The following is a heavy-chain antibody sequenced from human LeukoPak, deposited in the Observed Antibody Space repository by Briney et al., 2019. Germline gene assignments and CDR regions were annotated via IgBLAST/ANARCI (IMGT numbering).Heavy chain of an antibody. Sequence: PGGSLRLSCAASGFTFSTYAVTWVRQAPGKGLEWVSIITRSGGKYYADSVKGRFTISRDNPKNTLYLQMNSLRAEDTAVYYCATWVFLGESGYYDYWGQGTLVTVSS. CDR2: ITRSGGK. V-gene: IGHV3-23*01. J-gene: IGHJ4*02. CDR1: GFTFSTYA. D-gene: IGHD3-10*01. CDR3: ATWVFLGESGYYDY.